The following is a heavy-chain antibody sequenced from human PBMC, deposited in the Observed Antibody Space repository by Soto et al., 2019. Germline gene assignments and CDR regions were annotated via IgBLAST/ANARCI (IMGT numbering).Heavy chain of an antibody. V-gene: IGHV3-30*18. J-gene: IGHJ6*02. CDR1: GFTFSSYG. CDR2: ISYEGSNK. D-gene: IGHD1-26*01. Sequence: QVQLVESGGGVVQPGRSLRLSCAASGFTFSSYGMHWVRQAPGKGLEWVAVISYEGSNKYYADSVKGRFTISRDNSKNTLYLQMNSLRAEDKAVYYCAKDRTSGSRPYYYGMDVWGQGTTVTVSS. CDR3: AKDRTSGSRPYYYGMDV.